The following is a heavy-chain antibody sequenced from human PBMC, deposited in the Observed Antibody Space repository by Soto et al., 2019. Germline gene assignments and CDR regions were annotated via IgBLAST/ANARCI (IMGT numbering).Heavy chain of an antibody. V-gene: IGHV1-18*01. D-gene: IGHD3-3*01. J-gene: IGHJ4*02. CDR3: ARGADITFVLRPVSAWGDERANYYFDY. Sequence: GAPVKVSSKASGYTITSCGSSWARHDHGQGLEWMGWISAYNGNTNYAQKLQGRVTMTTDTSTSTAYMELRSLRSDDTAVYYCARGADITFVLRPVSAWGDERANYYFDYWGQGTLVTVSS. CDR1: GYTITSCG. CDR2: ISAYNGNT.